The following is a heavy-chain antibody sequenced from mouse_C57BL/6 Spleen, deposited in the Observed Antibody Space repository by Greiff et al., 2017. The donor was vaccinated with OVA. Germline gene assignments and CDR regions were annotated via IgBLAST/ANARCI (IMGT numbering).Heavy chain of an antibody. CDR2: ISDGGSYT. Sequence: EVKLVESGGGLVKPGGSLKLSCAASGFTFSSYAMPWVRQTPEKRLEWVATISDGGSYTYYPDNVKGRLTISRDDAKNNLYLQMSHLKSEDTAMYYCSRDSNYALDYWGQGTTLTVSS. D-gene: IGHD2-5*01. V-gene: IGHV5-4*01. CDR1: GFTFSSYA. J-gene: IGHJ2*01. CDR3: SRDSNYALDY.